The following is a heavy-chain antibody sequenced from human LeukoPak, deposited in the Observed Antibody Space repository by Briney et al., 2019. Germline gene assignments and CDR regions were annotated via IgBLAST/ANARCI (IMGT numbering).Heavy chain of an antibody. D-gene: IGHD3-10*01. J-gene: IGHJ4*02. Sequence: SETLSLTCAVYGGSFSGYYWSWIRQPPGKGLEWIGEINHSGSTNYNPSLKSRVTMSVDTSKNQFSLKLSSVTAADTAVYYCAREGGMVRGVTDYWGQGTLVTVSS. CDR1: GGSFSGYY. V-gene: IGHV4-34*01. CDR3: AREGGMVRGVTDY. CDR2: INHSGST.